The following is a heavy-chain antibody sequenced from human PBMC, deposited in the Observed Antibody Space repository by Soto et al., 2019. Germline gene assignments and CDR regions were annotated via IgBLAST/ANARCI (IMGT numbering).Heavy chain of an antibody. CDR1: GFTFSSYG. Sequence: TGGSLRLSCAASGFTFSSYGMHWVRQAPVNGLEWVAFISYDGSNKYYADSVKGRFTISRDNSKNTLYLQMNSLRAEDTAVYYCAKVGHYYDSSGYYPFDYWGQGTLVTVS. CDR2: ISYDGSNK. D-gene: IGHD3-22*01. V-gene: IGHV3-30*18. J-gene: IGHJ4*02. CDR3: AKVGHYYDSSGYYPFDY.